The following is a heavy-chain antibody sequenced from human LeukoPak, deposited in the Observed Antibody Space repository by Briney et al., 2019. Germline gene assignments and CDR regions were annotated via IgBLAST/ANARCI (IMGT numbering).Heavy chain of an antibody. D-gene: IGHD6-19*01. CDR2: ISYDGSIK. Sequence: GGSLRLSCAASGFTFSSYAMHWVRQAPGKGLEWVAVISYDGSIKYYAESVKGRFTTSRDNSKNMLYLQMNSLSAEDTAVYYCARGPGYSSGWYVLSVDYWGQGTLVTVSS. V-gene: IGHV3-30-3*01. J-gene: IGHJ4*02. CDR3: ARGPGYSSGWYVLSVDY. CDR1: GFTFSSYA.